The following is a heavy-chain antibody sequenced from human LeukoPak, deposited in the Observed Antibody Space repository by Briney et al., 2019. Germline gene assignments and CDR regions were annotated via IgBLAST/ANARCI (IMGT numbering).Heavy chain of an antibody. CDR3: ARNTGTVFDY. Sequence: SETLSLTCTVSGDFITAYYWSWIRQPPGKGLEGIGYVYYTGSTAYNPSFRSRVTISLEMSKHQFSLDLTYVTAVDTAAYYCARNTGTVFDYWGQGALVTVSS. V-gene: IGHV4-59*01. CDR2: VYYTGST. CDR1: GDFITAYY. D-gene: IGHD7-27*01. J-gene: IGHJ4*02.